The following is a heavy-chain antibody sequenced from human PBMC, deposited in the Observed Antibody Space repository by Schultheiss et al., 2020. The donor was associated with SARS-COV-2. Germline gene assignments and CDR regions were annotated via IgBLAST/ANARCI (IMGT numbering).Heavy chain of an antibody. CDR1: GFTFSSYD. D-gene: IGHD2-2*02. CDR3: ARVRRRQYQLLYRGHFDY. J-gene: IGHJ4*02. CDR2: IGTAGDT. Sequence: GGSLRLSCAASGFTFSSYDMHWVRQATGKGLEWVSAIGTAGDTYYQGSVKGRFTISRENAKNSLYLQMNSLRAGDTAVYYCARVRRRQYQLLYRGHFDYWGQGTLVTFSS. V-gene: IGHV3-13*04.